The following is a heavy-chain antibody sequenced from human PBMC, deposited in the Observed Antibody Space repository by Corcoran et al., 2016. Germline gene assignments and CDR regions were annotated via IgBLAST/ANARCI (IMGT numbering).Heavy chain of an antibody. CDR3: ARAGYSSSVGTGDCRY. CDR2: ISAYNGNT. V-gene: IGHV1-18*01. D-gene: IGHD6-13*01. Sequence: QVQLVQSGAEVKKPGASVKVSYTAAGYTFTSYGISWVRQAPGQGLEWMGWISAYNGNTNYAQKLQGRVTMTTDTSTSTAYMELRSLRSDDTAVYYCARAGYSSSVGTGDCRYWGHGTLVTVSS. CDR1: GYTFTSYG. J-gene: IGHJ4*01.